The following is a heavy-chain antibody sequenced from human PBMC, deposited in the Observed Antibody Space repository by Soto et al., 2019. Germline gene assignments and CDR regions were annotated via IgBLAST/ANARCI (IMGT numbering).Heavy chain of an antibody. V-gene: IGHV3-30-3*01. CDR3: ARDDYGQYYFDF. CDR1: GFTFRNYA. J-gene: IGHJ4*02. Sequence: GGSLRLSCAASGFTFRNYAMHWVRQAPGKGLEWVAVISYDGSSKYYADSVKGRFTISRDNSKNTLYLQVNSLRAEDTAVYYCARDDYGQYYFDFWGQGTLVTVSS. CDR2: ISYDGSSK. D-gene: IGHD4-17*01.